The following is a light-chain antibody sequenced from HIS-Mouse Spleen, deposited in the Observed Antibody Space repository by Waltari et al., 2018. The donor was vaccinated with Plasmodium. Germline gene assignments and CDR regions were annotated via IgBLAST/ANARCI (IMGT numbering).Light chain of an antibody. V-gene: IGKV3-15*01. J-gene: IGKJ3*01. CDR1: QSVSSN. CDR2: GAS. CDR3: QQYNNWSFT. Sequence: EIVMTQSPATLSVSQGARATLSCRASQSVSSNLAWYQQKPGQAPRLLIYGASTRATGIPARFSGSGSETEFTLTISSLQSEDFAVYYCQQYNNWSFTFGPGTKVDIK.